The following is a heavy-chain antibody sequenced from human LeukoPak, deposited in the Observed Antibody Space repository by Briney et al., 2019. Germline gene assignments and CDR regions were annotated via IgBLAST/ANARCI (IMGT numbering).Heavy chain of an antibody. CDR2: FDPEDGET. J-gene: IGHJ4*02. CDR3: ATNYYGSGPLDY. V-gene: IGHV1-24*01. Sequence: GASVKVSCQVSGYTLTELSMHWVRQAPGKGLEWMGGFDPEDGETIYAQKFQGRVTMTEDTSTDTAYMELSSLRSEDTAVYYCATNYYGSGPLDYWGQGTLVPVSS. D-gene: IGHD3-10*01. CDR1: GYTLTELS.